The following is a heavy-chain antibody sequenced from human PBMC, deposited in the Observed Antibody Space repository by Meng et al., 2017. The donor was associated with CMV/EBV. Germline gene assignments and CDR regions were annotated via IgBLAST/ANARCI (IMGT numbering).Heavy chain of an antibody. J-gene: IGHJ5*02. CDR1: GFTFSDYY. CDR3: ARDRYRGGDWFDP. CDR2: ISSSGSTI. V-gene: IGHV3-11*01. D-gene: IGHD1-14*01. Sequence: GGSLRLSCAASGFTFSDYYMSWIRQAPGKGLEWVSYISSSGSTIYYADSVKGRFTISRDNAKNSLYLQMNSMRAEDTAVYYCARDRYRGGDWFDPWGQGTLVTVSS.